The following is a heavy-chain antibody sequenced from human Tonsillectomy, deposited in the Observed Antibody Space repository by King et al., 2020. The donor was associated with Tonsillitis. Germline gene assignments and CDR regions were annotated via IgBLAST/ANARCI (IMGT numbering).Heavy chain of an antibody. V-gene: IGHV3-74*01. J-gene: IGHJ4*02. CDR2: VSRYGNST. D-gene: IGHD3-22*01. Sequence: EVQLVESGGGLVQPGGSLRLSCVASGFIFSDYWIHWVRQTPGKGLVWGSRVSRYGNSTNYADSVKGRFTISRDNAKNTVYLQMNNLRAADSAVYYCARDNGYYDRWGQGALGTVSS. CDR1: GFIFSDYW. CDR3: ARDNGYYDR.